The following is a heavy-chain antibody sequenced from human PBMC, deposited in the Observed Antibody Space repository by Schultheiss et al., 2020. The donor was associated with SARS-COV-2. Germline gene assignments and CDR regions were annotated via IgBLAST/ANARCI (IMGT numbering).Heavy chain of an antibody. Sequence: SQTLSLTCTVSGGSISSYYWSWIRQPPGKGLEWIGYIYYSGSTNYNPSLKSRVTISVDTSKNQFSLKLSSVTAADTAVYYCASTDYGSGSYYIPDYYYMDVWGKGTTVTVSS. D-gene: IGHD3-10*01. CDR2: IYYSGST. J-gene: IGHJ6*03. CDR1: GGSISSYY. CDR3: ASTDYGSGSYYIPDYYYMDV. V-gene: IGHV4-59*01.